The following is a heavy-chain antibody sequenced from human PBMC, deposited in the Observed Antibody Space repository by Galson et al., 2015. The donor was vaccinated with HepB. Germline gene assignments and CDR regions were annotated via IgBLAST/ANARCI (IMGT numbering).Heavy chain of an antibody. J-gene: IGHJ1*01. Sequence: SLRLSCAASGFTFSSYAIMWVRQAPGKGLEWVSGMSDNGDNTFYADSVKGRFTISRDISKNTVYRQMNSLRGEDTAVYYCATRAGASGWYSYFQHWGQGTLVTVSS. CDR2: MSDNGDNT. CDR1: GFTFSSYA. D-gene: IGHD6-19*01. CDR3: ATRAGASGWYSYFQH. V-gene: IGHV3-23*01.